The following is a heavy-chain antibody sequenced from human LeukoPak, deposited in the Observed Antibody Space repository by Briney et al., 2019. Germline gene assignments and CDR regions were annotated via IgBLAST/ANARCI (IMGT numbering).Heavy chain of an antibody. J-gene: IGHJ4*02. CDR1: GYSISSGYY. CDR2: IYHSGST. D-gene: IGHD3-22*01. CDR3: ARDQDYYDSKGLDY. V-gene: IGHV4-38-2*02. Sequence: PSETLSLTCTVSGYSISSGYYWGWIRQPPGKGLEWIGSIYHSGSTYYNPSLKSRVTISVDTSKNQFSLKLSSVTAADTAVYYCARDQDYYDSKGLDYWGQGTLVTVSS.